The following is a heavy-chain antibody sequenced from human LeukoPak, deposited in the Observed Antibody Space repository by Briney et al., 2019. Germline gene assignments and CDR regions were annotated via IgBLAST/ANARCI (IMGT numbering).Heavy chain of an antibody. J-gene: IGHJ4*02. D-gene: IGHD6-6*01. CDR1: GFIFSSYG. Sequence: GGSLRLSCAASGFIFSSYGMTWVRQAPGKGLEWVSGISGGGGSTYYADSVKGRFTISRDNSKNTLYLEMNSLRAEDTAVYYCSNWVEGARPSLDYWGQGALVTVSS. V-gene: IGHV3-23*01. CDR3: SNWVEGARPSLDY. CDR2: ISGGGGST.